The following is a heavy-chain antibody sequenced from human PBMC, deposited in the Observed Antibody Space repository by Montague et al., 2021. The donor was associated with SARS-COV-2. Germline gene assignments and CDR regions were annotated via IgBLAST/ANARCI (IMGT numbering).Heavy chain of an antibody. V-gene: IGHV4-34*01. CDR2: INHRGST. CDR3: ARARGGTIFGVIGAYYGMDI. Sequence: SETLSLTCSVDGESINFYYWSWIRQPPGKGLEWIGEINHRGSTNSNPSLKTRVTISIDTSKNQFSLNLSSMTAADTAVYYCARARGGTIFGVIGAYYGMDIWGQGTTVTVS. CDR1: GESINFYY. D-gene: IGHD3-3*01. J-gene: IGHJ6*02.